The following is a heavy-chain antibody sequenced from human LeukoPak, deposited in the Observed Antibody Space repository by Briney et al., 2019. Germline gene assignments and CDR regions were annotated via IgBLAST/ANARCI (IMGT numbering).Heavy chain of an antibody. CDR2: IIPIFGTA. V-gene: IGHV1-69*05. CDR3: ARGVGYSYSWYNWFDP. D-gene: IGHD5-18*01. J-gene: IGHJ5*02. CDR1: GGSFSSEA. Sequence: SVKVSCKAFGGSFSSEAISWVRQAPGQGLEWMGGIIPIFGTANYAQKFQGRVTITTDESTSTAYMELSSLRSEDTAVYYCARGVGYSYSWYNWFDPWGQGTLVTVSS.